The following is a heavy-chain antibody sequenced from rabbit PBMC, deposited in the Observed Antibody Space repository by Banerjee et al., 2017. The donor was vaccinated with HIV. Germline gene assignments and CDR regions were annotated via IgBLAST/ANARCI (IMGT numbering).Heavy chain of an antibody. D-gene: IGHD4-1*01. CDR1: GFSFSASYY. V-gene: IGHV1S45*01. J-gene: IGHJ4*01. Sequence: QEQLEESGGDLVKPGGTLTLTCKASGFSFSASYYMYWVRQAPGKGLEWIGCINGGSSGDTVYATWAKGRFTISKTSLTTVTLQMTSLTAADTATYFCARDLAGVIGWNFNLWGPGTLVTVS. CDR2: INGGSSGDT. CDR3: ARDLAGVIGWNFNL.